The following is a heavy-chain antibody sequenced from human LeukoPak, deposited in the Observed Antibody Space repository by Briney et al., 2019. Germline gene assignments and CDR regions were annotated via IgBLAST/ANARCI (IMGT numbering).Heavy chain of an antibody. CDR3: AKVQITMVRGVIWGRDHYVMDV. CDR1: GFSFSENA. Sequence: GGSLRLSCATSGFSFSENALSWFRQAPGKGLEWVSGISGSGGTRYYVDSVKGRVTISRDNSKNTLFLQMNSLRAEDTAVYYCAKVQITMVRGVIWGRDHYVMDVWGQGTTVTVSS. J-gene: IGHJ6*02. V-gene: IGHV3-23*01. CDR2: ISGSGGTR. D-gene: IGHD3-10*01.